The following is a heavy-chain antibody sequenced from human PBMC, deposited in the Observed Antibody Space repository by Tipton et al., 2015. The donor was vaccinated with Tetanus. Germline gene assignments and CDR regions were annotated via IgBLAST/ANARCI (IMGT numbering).Heavy chain of an antibody. J-gene: IGHJ4*02. V-gene: IGHV5-51*01. CDR3: ARAHCSDGVCNFDY. D-gene: IGHD2-8*01. Sequence: QLVQSGAEVKKPGESLKISCKASGYSFTGYWIGWVRQMPGKGLEWVGIIYPGDSDTRYSPSFQGQVTISVDKSISTAYLQWSSLKASDTSMFYCARAHCSDGVCNFDYWGQGALVTVAS. CDR1: GYSFTGYW. CDR2: IYPGDSDT.